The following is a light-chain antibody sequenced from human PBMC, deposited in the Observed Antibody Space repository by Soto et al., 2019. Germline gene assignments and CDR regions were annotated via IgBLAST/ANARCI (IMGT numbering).Light chain of an antibody. CDR2: EVN. Sequence: QSALTQPASVSGSPGQSIAISCTGTSSDVGNYNLVSGYQQHPGKAPRLMIFEVNKRPSGVSDRFSGSKSGNTASLTVSGLQSYGEADYYCYSYAGSYIYYVFGAGTKLTVL. CDR1: SSDVGNYNL. V-gene: IGLV2-23*02. J-gene: IGLJ1*01. CDR3: YSYAGSYIYYV.